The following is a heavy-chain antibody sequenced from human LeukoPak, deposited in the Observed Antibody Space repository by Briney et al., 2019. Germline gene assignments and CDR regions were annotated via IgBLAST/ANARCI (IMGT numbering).Heavy chain of an antibody. D-gene: IGHD2-21*01. J-gene: IGHJ6*02. Sequence: GGSLRLSCAASGFTFSSYTMNWVRQAPGKGLEWVSYISYSNNTIHYADSVKRRFTISRDHAKNSLYLQKNRLRAEDTAVYFCARDYSYCGYYYGMDVWGQGTTVTVSS. CDR1: GFTFSSYT. CDR2: ISYSNNTI. V-gene: IGHV3-48*04. CDR3: ARDYSYCGYYYGMDV.